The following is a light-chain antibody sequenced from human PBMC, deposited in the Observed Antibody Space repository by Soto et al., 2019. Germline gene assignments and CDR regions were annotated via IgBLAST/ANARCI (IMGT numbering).Light chain of an antibody. J-gene: IGLJ2*01. CDR3: AARDDSLNGVV. CDR2: NNN. Sequence: QSVLTQPPSASGTPGQRVTISCSGSNSNSGTNPVNWYQQLPGTAPKLLLYNNNQRPSGVPDRFSGSKSGTSASLAISGLQSEDEADYYCAARDDSLNGVVFGGGTKLTVL. CDR1: NSNSGTNP. V-gene: IGLV1-44*01.